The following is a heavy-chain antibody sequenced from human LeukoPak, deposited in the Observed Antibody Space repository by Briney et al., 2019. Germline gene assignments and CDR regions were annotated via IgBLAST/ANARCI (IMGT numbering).Heavy chain of an antibody. V-gene: IGHV1-69*06. CDR2: IIPTFGTA. J-gene: IGHJ3*02. CDR1: GGTFSSYT. D-gene: IGHD2-15*01. Sequence: GASVKVSCKTSGGTFSSYTISWVRQAPGQGLEWMGGIIPTFGTANYAQKFQGRVTITADKSTSTAYMELSSLRSEDTAVYYCARDSPNAWGIKYCSGGSCRGAFDIWGQGTMVTVSS. CDR3: ARDSPNAWGIKYCSGGSCRGAFDI.